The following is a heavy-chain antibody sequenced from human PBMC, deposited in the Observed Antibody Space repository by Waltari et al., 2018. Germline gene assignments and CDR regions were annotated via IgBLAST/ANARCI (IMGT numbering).Heavy chain of an antibody. CDR2: GHRSGRP. CDR3: ARDRGRGLYLDS. D-gene: IGHD2-15*01. Sequence: QLQLQQSGPGLVKPSESLSLTCAVSGDSMSSNSWWSWVRQSPGKGLEWIGQGHRSGRPNYNPSLASRVTVSIDTSNNQFSLKVPSATAADTAMYYCARDRGRGLYLDSWGQGTLVTVSP. V-gene: IGHV4-4*02. CDR1: GDSMSSNSW. J-gene: IGHJ4*02.